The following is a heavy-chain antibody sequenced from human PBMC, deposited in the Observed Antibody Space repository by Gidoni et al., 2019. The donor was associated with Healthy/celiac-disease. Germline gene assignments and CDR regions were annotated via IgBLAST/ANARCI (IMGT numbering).Heavy chain of an antibody. CDR2: ISSSSSTI. D-gene: IGHD1-20*01. CDR3: ARRYNWPRGDYYYGMDV. V-gene: IGHV3-48*01. Sequence: EVQLVESGGGLVQPGGSLRLSCAASGFTFSSYSMNWVRQAPGKGLEWVSYISSSSSTIYYADSVKGRFTISRDNAKNSLYLQMNSLRAEDTAVYYCARRYNWPRGDYYYGMDVWGQGTTVTVSS. CDR1: GFTFSSYS. J-gene: IGHJ6*02.